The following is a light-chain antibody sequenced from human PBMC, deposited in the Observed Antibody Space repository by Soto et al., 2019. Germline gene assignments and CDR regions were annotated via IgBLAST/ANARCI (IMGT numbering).Light chain of an antibody. CDR2: TAS. J-gene: IGKJ1*01. V-gene: IGKV1-39*01. CDR3: QQYNKSPWT. Sequence: DIQITQSPSSLSASVGDRVTITCRASESVITYLNWYRQKPGKAPNLLIHTASTLASGVPTRFSGSGAGTEFTLTISSLQSEDFALYYCQQYNKSPWTFGQGTKVDIK. CDR1: ESVITY.